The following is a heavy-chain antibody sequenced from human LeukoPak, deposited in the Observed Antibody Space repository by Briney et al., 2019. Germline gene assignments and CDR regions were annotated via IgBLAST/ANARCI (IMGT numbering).Heavy chain of an antibody. CDR3: ARLYGSGPRGAFDI. CDR2: IYDIGTT. J-gene: IGHJ3*02. CDR1: SGSLGREF. Sequence: SETLSLTCTVSSGSLGREFWTWLRQPQGKGLEWVGYIYDIGTTNYNPSLNSRVTIFVDTSRNQYSLNLTSVTAADTAVYYCARLYGSGPRGAFDIWGQGTLVTVSS. D-gene: IGHD3-10*01. V-gene: IGHV4-59*08.